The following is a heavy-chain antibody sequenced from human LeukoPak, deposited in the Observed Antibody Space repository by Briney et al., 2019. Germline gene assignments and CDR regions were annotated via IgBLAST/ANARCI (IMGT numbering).Heavy chain of an antibody. Sequence: GGSLRLSCAASGFTFSSYAMSWVRQAPGKGLEWVSAISGSGGSTYYADSVKGRFTISRDNSKNTLYLQMNSLRAEDTALYHCAGGDDFWSGYYGYWGQGTLVTVSS. CDR3: AGGDDFWSGYYGY. V-gene: IGHV3-23*01. D-gene: IGHD3-3*01. CDR2: ISGSGGST. J-gene: IGHJ4*02. CDR1: GFTFSSYA.